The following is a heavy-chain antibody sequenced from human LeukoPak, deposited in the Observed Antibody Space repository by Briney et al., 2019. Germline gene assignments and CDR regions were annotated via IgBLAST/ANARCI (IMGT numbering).Heavy chain of an antibody. D-gene: IGHD6-13*01. CDR1: GFTFDDYT. V-gene: IGHV3-43*01. CDR3: AKDRGGGSYSSSWYGWYFDY. Sequence: PGGPLRLSCAASGFTFDDYTMHWVRQVPGKGLEWVSLISWDGGSTYYADSVNGRFTISRDNSKTSLYLQMNSLRTEDTALYYWAKDRGGGSYSSSWYGWYFDYWGQGTLVAVSS. J-gene: IGHJ4*02. CDR2: ISWDGGST.